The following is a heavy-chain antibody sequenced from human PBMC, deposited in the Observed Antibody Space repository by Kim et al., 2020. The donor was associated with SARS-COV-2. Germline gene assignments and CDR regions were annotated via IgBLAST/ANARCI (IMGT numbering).Heavy chain of an antibody. Sequence: VKGRFTISRDNAKNSLYLQMNSLRAEDTAVYYCARDPSIAAAGRMNWFDPWGQGTLVTVSS. D-gene: IGHD6-13*01. J-gene: IGHJ5*02. V-gene: IGHV3-11*01. CDR3: ARDPSIAAAGRMNWFDP.